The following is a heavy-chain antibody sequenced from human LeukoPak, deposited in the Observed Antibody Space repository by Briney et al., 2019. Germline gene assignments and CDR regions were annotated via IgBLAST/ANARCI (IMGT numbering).Heavy chain of an antibody. J-gene: IGHJ4*02. CDR3: ARSEDSCSWYGWSLDY. CDR1: GYTFTGYY. Sequence: GASVKVSCKASGYTFTGYYMHWVRQAPGQGLEWMGWINPNSGGTNYAQKFQGRVTMTRDTSISTAYMELSRLRSDDTAVYYCARSEDSCSWYGWSLDYWGQGTLVTVSS. CDR2: INPNSGGT. V-gene: IGHV1-2*02. D-gene: IGHD6-13*01.